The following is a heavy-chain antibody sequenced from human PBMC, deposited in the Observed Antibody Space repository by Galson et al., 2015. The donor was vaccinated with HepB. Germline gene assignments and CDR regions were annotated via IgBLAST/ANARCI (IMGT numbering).Heavy chain of an antibody. V-gene: IGHV4-39*02. CDR3: ARDRYSHNLDAEY. Sequence: ETLSLTCTVSGDSISSSNYYWAWIRQPPGKGLEWIATIYHRGDTYYNPSLQHRVTISIDTSRNEFYLKVKSGTAADTAVYYCARDRYSHNLDAEYWGQGTLVTVSS. CDR2: IYHRGDT. CDR1: GDSISSSNYY. J-gene: IGHJ4*02. D-gene: IGHD3/OR15-3a*01.